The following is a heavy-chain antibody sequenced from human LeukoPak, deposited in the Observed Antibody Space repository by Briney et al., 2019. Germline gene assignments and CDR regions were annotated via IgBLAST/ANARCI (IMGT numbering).Heavy chain of an antibody. Sequence: GGSLRLSCAASGFTFSHYWMTWVRQTPGKGLKWVAKIKQDGSETYYGDSVRGRCPISRDNAKNSLYLEINTLRAEDTAVYYCARNFIIIETWGQGTLVTVSS. D-gene: IGHD3-10*01. CDR2: IKQDGSET. CDR1: GFTFSHYW. CDR3: ARNFIIIET. V-gene: IGHV3-7*05. J-gene: IGHJ4*02.